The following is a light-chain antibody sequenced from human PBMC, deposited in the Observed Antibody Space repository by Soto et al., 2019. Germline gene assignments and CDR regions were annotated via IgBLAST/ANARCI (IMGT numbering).Light chain of an antibody. Sequence: DIQMTQSPSTLPAFVGDRVTITCRARQPIRTWLAWYQKKAGEAPKLLIYDSSTVKSGAPTRFSGRGSGTEFTLTSSGLQPEDFAAFYCQQYSSSPYTFGQGTKLEIK. CDR2: DSS. CDR3: QQYSSSPYT. CDR1: QPIRTW. J-gene: IGKJ2*01. V-gene: IGKV1-5*01.